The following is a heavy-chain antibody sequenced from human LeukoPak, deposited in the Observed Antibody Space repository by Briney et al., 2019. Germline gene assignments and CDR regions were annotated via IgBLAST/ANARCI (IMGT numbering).Heavy chain of an antibody. V-gene: IGHV3-30*18. CDR3: AKDLWDYDILTGYDVAPYWYGMDV. J-gene: IGHJ6*02. D-gene: IGHD3-9*01. CDR2: ISYDGSNK. CDR1: GFTFSSYG. Sequence: GRSLRLSCAASGFTFSSYGMHWVRQAPGKGLEWVAVISYDGSNKYYADSVKGRFTISRDNSKNTLYLQMNSLRAEDTAVYYCAKDLWDYDILTGYDVAPYWYGMDVWGQGTTVTVSS.